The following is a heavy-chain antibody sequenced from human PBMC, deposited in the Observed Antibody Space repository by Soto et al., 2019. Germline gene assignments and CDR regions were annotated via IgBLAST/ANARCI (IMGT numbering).Heavy chain of an antibody. CDR2: IIPILGIA. CDR1: GGTFSSYT. J-gene: IGHJ4*02. Sequence: SVKVSCKASGGTFSSYTISWVRQAPGQGLEWMGRIIPILGIANYAQKFQGRVTITADKSTSTAYMELSSLRSEDTAVYYRARASGGGQFDYWGQGTLVTVSS. V-gene: IGHV1-69*02. D-gene: IGHD1-26*01. CDR3: ARASGGGQFDY.